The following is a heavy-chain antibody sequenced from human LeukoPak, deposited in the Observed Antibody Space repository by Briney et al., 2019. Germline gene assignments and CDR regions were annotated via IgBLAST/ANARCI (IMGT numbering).Heavy chain of an antibody. J-gene: IGHJ4*02. CDR2: IFPGDSDI. V-gene: IGHV5-51*01. CDR3: ARMGKYYYDSSGGY. CDR1: GYTFINYW. D-gene: IGHD3-22*01. Sequence: GESLKISCKASGYTFINYWIAWVRQMPGKGLEWMGVIFPGDSDITYSPSFQGQVTISADKSISTAYLQWSSLKASDTAMYYCARMGKYYYDSSGGYWGQGTLVTVSS.